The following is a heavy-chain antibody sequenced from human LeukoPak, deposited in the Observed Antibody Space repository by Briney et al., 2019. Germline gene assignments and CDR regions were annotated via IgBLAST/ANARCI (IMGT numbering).Heavy chain of an antibody. CDR3: AKETYYDILTGKTYDYYGMDV. D-gene: IGHD3-9*01. CDR2: ISYDGSNK. J-gene: IGHJ6*02. CDR1: GFTFSNYD. V-gene: IGHV3-30*18. Sequence: PGGSLRLSRAASGFTFSNYDMHWVRQAPGKGLEWVAVISYDGSNKYYADSVKGRFTISRDNSKNTLYLQMNSLRAEDTAVYYCAKETYYDILTGKTYDYYGMDVWGQGTTVTVSS.